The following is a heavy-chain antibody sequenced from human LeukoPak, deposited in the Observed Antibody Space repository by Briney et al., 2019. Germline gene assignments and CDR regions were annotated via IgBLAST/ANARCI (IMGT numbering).Heavy chain of an antibody. V-gene: IGHV3-21*01. Sequence: PGGSLRLSCAASGFTFSSYSMNWVRQAPGKGLEWVSSISSSSSYIYYADSVKGRFTVSRDNAKNSLYLQMNSLRAEDTAVYYCARDPLPELLWFGEPAYFDYWGQGTLVTVSS. CDR3: ARDPLPELLWFGEPAYFDY. J-gene: IGHJ4*02. CDR2: ISSSSSYI. D-gene: IGHD3-10*01. CDR1: GFTFSSYS.